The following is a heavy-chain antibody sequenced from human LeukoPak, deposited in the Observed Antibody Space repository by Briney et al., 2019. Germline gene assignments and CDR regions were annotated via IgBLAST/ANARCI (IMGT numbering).Heavy chain of an antibody. CDR1: GGSFSGYY. CDR3: AGSIVVVTARSNWFDP. V-gene: IGHV4-34*01. Sequence: SETLSLTCAVYGGSFSGYYWSWIRQPPGKGLEWIGETNHSGSTNYNPSLKSRVTISVDTSKNQFSLKLSSVSAADTAVYYCAGSIVVVTARSNWFDPWGQGTLVTVSS. CDR2: TNHSGST. J-gene: IGHJ5*02. D-gene: IGHD2-21*02.